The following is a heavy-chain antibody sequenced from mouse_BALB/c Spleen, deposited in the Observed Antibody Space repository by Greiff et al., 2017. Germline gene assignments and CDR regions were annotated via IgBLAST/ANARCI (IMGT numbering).Heavy chain of an antibody. J-gene: IGHJ4*01. CDR3: TRRYGSSLYAMDY. D-gene: IGHD1-1*01. V-gene: IGHV1-5*01. CDR1: GYTFTSYW. Sequence: EVQLQQSGTVLARPGASVKMSCTASGYTFTSYWMHWVQQRPGQGLEWIGAIYPGNSDTSYHQKFKGKAKLTAVTSTSTAYMELSSLTNEDSAVYYCTRRYGSSLYAMDYWGQGTSVTVSS. CDR2: IYPGNSDT.